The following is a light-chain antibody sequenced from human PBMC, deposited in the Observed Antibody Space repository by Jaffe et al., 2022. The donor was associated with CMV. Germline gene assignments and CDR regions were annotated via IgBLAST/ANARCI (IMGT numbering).Light chain of an antibody. Sequence: EIVLTQSPVTLSLSPGERATLSCRASQSVDDSYLAWFQQKPGQAPRLLIYGASSRATGIPDRFIGTASGAEFTLTIDRLEPEDFAVYYCQQYDESPYTFGQGTKVEIK. CDR1: QSVDDSY. CDR3: QQYDESPYT. CDR2: GAS. J-gene: IGKJ2*01. V-gene: IGKV3-20*01.